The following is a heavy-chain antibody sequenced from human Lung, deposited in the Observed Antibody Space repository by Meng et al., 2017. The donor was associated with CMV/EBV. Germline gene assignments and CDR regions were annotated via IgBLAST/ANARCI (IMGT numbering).Heavy chain of an antibody. V-gene: IGHV3-48*04. D-gene: IGHD2-2*01. CDR2: ISSSSSTI. J-gene: IGHJ6*02. Sequence: GGSXRLXCAASGFXFSSYSMNWVRQAPGKGLEWVSYISSSSSTIYYADSVKGRFTISRDNAKNSLYLQMNSLRAEDTAVYYCARDHCSSTSCYLYYYYYYGMDVWXQGTTVTVSS. CDR3: ARDHCSSTSCYLYYYYYYGMDV. CDR1: GFXFSSYS.